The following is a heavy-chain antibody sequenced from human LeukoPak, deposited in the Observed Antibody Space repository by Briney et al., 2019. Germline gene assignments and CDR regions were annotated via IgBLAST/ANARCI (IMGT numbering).Heavy chain of an antibody. D-gene: IGHD6-6*01. Sequence: SETLSLTCTVSGDSISSYYWGWIRQPPGKGLEWIGFTYYSGTINYNPSLKSRVTISEDTSKNQFSLRLSSVTAADTAVYYCARASIAARPVSRSHPYYFDYWGQGTLVTVSS. J-gene: IGHJ4*02. CDR3: ARASIAARPVSRSHPYYFDY. CDR1: GDSISSYY. CDR2: TYYSGTI. V-gene: IGHV4-59*01.